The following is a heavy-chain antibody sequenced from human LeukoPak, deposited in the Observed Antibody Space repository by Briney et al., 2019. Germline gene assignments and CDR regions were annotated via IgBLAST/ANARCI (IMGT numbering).Heavy chain of an antibody. CDR3: ARNINYYDSRKDAFDI. D-gene: IGHD3-22*01. J-gene: IGHJ3*02. CDR1: GCSISSGSYY. CDR2: IYTSGST. Sequence: SETLSLTCTVSGCSISSGSYYWSWIRQPAGKGLEWIGRIYTSGSTNYNPSLKSRVTISVDTSKNQFSLKLSSVPAAETAVYYCARNINYYDSRKDAFDIWGQGTMVTVSS. V-gene: IGHV4-61*02.